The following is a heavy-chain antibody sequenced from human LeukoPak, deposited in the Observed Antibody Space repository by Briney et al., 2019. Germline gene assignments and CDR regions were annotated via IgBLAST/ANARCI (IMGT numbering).Heavy chain of an antibody. CDR1: GGSISSISYY. V-gene: IGHV4-39*07. J-gene: IGHJ4*02. CDR2: IYYSGST. Sequence: SETLSLTCTVSGGSISSISYYWGWIRQPPGKGLEWIGSIYYSGSTYYNPSLKSRVTISVDTSKNHFSLKLSSVTAADTAVYYCASQIAVIGMSVVNWGQGTLVTVSS. D-gene: IGHD6-19*01. CDR3: ASQIAVIGMSVVN.